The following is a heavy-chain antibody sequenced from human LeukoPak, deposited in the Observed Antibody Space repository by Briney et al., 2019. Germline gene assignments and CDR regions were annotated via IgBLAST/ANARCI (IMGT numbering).Heavy chain of an antibody. CDR1: GGSISSYY. D-gene: IGHD3-3*02. V-gene: IGHV4-4*07. CDR3: ARGGFSRQEYYYYYYMDV. J-gene: IGHJ6*03. Sequence: SETLSLTCTVSGGSISSYYWSWIRQPAGKGLEWIGRIYTSGSTDYNPSLKSRVTMSVDTSKNQFSLKLSSVTAADTAVYYCARGGFSRQEYYYYYYMDVWGKGTTVTVSS. CDR2: IYTSGST.